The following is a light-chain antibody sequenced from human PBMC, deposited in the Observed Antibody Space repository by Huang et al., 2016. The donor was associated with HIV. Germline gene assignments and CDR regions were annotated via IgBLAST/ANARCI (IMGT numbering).Light chain of an antibody. CDR1: QSVSSSY. CDR3: QQYGSSPLGT. Sequence: EIVLTQSPGTLSLSPGERATLSCRASQSVSSSYLAWYQQKPGQAPRLLIYGASSRATGIPDRFSVSGSGTDFTLTISRLEPEDFAVYFCQQYGSSPLGTFGQGTKLEIK. V-gene: IGKV3-20*01. CDR2: GAS. J-gene: IGKJ2*01.